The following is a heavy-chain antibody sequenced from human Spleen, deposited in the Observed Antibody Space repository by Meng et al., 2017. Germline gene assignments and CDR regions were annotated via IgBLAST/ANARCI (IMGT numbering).Heavy chain of an antibody. CDR3: TVYSRGHI. Sequence: GGSLRLSCVVSGFIFSDSDVHWVRQASGRGLEWVGRIRSKTGSYATAFAASVKGRCTISRDDSENTAYLYLSSLKTEDTAVYYCTVYSRGHIWGQGTMVTVS. V-gene: IGHV3-73*01. D-gene: IGHD2-15*01. CDR2: IRSKTGSYAT. J-gene: IGHJ3*02. CDR1: GFIFSDSD.